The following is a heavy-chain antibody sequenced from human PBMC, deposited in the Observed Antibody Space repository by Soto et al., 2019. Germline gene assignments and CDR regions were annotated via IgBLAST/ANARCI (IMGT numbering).Heavy chain of an antibody. CDR3: ARVPGL. D-gene: IGHD7-27*01. J-gene: IGHJ4*02. CDR2: IYHSGST. V-gene: IGHV4-30-2*01. Sequence: PSETLSLTCAVSGGSISSGGYSWSWIRQPPGEGLEWIGYIYHSGSTYYNPSLKSRVTISVDRSKNQFSLKLSSVTAADTAVYYCARVPGLWGQGSLVIGSS. CDR1: GGSISSGGYS.